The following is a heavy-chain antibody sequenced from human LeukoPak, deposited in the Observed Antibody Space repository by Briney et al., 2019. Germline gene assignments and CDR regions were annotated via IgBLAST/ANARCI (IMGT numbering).Heavy chain of an antibody. CDR2: ISWNSGSI. J-gene: IGHJ4*02. Sequence: NPGRSQRLSCAASGFTFDEYAMHWVRQAPGKGLEWVSGISWNSGSIDYADSVKGRFTISRDNAKNSLYLQMNSLRVEDTAFYYCAKDNRRHYTSGPNPDSLHWGQGALVTVSS. CDR3: AKDNRRHYTSGPNPDSLH. V-gene: IGHV3-9*01. D-gene: IGHD6-19*01. CDR1: GFTFDEYA.